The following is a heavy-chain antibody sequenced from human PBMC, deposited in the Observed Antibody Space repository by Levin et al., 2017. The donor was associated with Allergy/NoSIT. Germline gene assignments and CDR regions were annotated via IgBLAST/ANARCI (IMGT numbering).Heavy chain of an antibody. CDR2: IYYSGTT. D-gene: IGHD5-18*01. CDR3: AKVDTTLVEGFDY. J-gene: IGHJ4*02. Sequence: RASETLSLTCSVSGGSVSSDIYYWSWIRQTPGKGLEWIGNIYYSGTTEYNPSLKSRVTMSLDTSKNQFSLKLNSVTAADTAVYYCAKVDTTLVEGFDYWGQGTLVTVSS. CDR1: GGSVSSDIYY. V-gene: IGHV4-61*01.